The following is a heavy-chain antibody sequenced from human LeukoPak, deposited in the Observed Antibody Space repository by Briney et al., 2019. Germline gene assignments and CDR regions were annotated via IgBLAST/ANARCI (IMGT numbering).Heavy chain of an antibody. D-gene: IGHD3-10*01. CDR3: ARDYYGSGSYLDY. J-gene: IGHJ4*02. Sequence: PSETLSLTCTVSGGSISSYYWSWIRQPPGKGLEWIGYIYYSGSTNYNPSLKSRVTISVDTSKNQFSLKLSSVTAADTAVYCCARDYYGSGSYLDYWGQGALVTVSS. CDR2: IYYSGST. CDR1: GGSISSYY. V-gene: IGHV4-59*01.